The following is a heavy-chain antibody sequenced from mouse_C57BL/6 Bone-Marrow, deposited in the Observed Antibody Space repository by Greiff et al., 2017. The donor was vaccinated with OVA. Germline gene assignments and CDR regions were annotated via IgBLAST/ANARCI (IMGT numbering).Heavy chain of an antibody. CDR2: IDPSDSYT. V-gene: IGHV1-69*01. Sequence: QVQLQQPGAELVMPGASVKLSCKASGYTFTSYWMHWVKQRPGQGLEWIGEIDPSDSYTNYNQKFKGKSTLTVDKSSSPAYMQLSSLTSEDSAVXDCARSGGRSPAWFAYWGQGTRVTVSA. D-gene: IGHD1-1*01. J-gene: IGHJ3*01. CDR3: ARSGGRSPAWFAY. CDR1: GYTFTSYW.